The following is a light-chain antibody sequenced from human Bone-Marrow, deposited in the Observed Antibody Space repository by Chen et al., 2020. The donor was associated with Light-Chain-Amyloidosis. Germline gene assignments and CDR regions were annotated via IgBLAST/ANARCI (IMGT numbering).Light chain of an antibody. CDR3: QQYGSSPRFT. Sequence: EIVLTQSPRTLSLSPGERATLSCRASQSVSSSYLAWYQQKPGQAPRLLIYAASSRATGIPDRFSGSESGTDFTLTISRLEPEDFAVYYCQQYGSSPRFTFGPGTKVDIK. CDR2: AAS. V-gene: IGKV3-20*01. J-gene: IGKJ3*01. CDR1: QSVSSSY.